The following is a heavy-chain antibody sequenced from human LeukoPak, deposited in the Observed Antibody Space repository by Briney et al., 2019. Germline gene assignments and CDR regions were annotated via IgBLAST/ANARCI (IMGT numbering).Heavy chain of an antibody. V-gene: IGHV3-74*03. CDR1: GFTFSSYG. CDR3: AKGGLRVTDY. D-gene: IGHD5/OR15-5a*01. J-gene: IGHJ4*02. CDR2: VNNDGSST. Sequence: GGSLRLSCAAPGFTFSSYGMHWVRQAPGKGLVWVSRVNNDGSSTTYADSVKGRFTISRDNAKNTLYLQMNSLRAEDTAVYYCAKGGLRVTDYWGQGTLVTVSS.